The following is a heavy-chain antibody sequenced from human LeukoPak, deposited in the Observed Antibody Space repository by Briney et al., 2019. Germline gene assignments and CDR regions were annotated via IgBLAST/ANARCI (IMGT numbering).Heavy chain of an antibody. J-gene: IGHJ4*02. Sequence: GGSLRLSCATSGFTFSDYAMAWVRQAPGKGPEWVSDINGYGSSTYYADSVKGRFTISRDNSKNTLYLQMNSLRAEDTAIYYCARAPRGFQWFVDYWGQGALVTVSS. V-gene: IGHV3-23*01. CDR1: GFTFSDYA. CDR3: ARAPRGFQWFVDY. D-gene: IGHD3-22*01. CDR2: INGYGSST.